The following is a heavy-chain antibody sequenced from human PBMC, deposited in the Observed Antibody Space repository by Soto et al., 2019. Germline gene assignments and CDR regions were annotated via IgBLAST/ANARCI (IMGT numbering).Heavy chain of an antibody. CDR3: ARAQDS. Sequence: QVQLQESGPGLVKPSQTLSLTCTVSGGSISSGGYYWSWIRQHPGRGLEWIGYIYYSGSPYYNPPHNPRVTITAETSKIQFSLKLSSVPAADTAVHYCARAQDSWGPGALVTVSP. J-gene: IGHJ4*02. V-gene: IGHV4-31*03. CDR2: IYYSGSP. CDR1: GGSISSGGYY.